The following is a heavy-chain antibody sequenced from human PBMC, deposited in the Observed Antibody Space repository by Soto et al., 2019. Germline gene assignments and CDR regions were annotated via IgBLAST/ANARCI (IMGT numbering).Heavy chain of an antibody. J-gene: IGHJ4*02. D-gene: IGHD2-8*01. CDR2: IYYSVRT. CDR3: ARDSPRPGVQGAY. CDR1: GGSISSGGYY. Sequence: QVQLQESGPGLVKPSQTLSLTCTVSGGSISSGGYYWGWIRQHPGKGLEWIGYIYYSVRTYYNRSLKSRVTISEDTSKNQFSLKLSSVTAADTAVYYCARDSPRPGVQGAYWGQGTLVTVSS. V-gene: IGHV4-31*03.